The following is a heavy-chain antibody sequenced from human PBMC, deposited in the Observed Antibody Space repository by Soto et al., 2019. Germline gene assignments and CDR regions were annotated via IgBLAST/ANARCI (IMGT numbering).Heavy chain of an antibody. Sequence: GGSLRLSCAASGFTFSSYGMHWVRQAPCKGLEWVAVIWYDGSNKYYADSVKGRFTISRDNSKNTLYLQMNSLRAEDTAVYYCARSIYSYGQFYYYYGMDVWGQGTTVTVSS. CDR2: IWYDGSNK. D-gene: IGHD5-18*01. CDR1: GFTFSSYG. CDR3: ARSIYSYGQFYYYYGMDV. V-gene: IGHV3-33*01. J-gene: IGHJ6*01.